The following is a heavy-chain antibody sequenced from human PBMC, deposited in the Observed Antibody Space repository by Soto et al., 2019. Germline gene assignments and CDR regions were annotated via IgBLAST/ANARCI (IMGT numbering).Heavy chain of an antibody. CDR3: ARDGKRGVAFDI. CDR2: IYYSGST. J-gene: IGHJ3*02. Sequence: PSATLSITCTVSGGSISSYYWSWIRQPPGKGLEWIGYIYYSGSTNYNPSLKSRVTISVDTSKNQFSLKLSSVTAADTAVYYCARDGKRGVAFDIWGQGTMVTVSS. D-gene: IGHD1-26*01. V-gene: IGHV4-59*01. CDR1: GGSISSYY.